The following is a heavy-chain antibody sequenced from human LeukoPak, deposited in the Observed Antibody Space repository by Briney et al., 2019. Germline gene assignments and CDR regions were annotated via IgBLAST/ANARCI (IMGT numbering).Heavy chain of an antibody. V-gene: IGHV3-74*01. Sequence: GGSLRLSCAASGFAFSSYWMDWVRQAPGKGLVWVSGITSDGSTTIYADHVKGRINISRDNPKNTLYLHMNSLRAEDTAVYYCVGGRYYFDYWGQRTLVPVSS. J-gene: IGHJ4*02. CDR1: GFAFSSYW. CDR2: ITSDGSTT. D-gene: IGHD1-26*01. CDR3: VGGRYYFDY.